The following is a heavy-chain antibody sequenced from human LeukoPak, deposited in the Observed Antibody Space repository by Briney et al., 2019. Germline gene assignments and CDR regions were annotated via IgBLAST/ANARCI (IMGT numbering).Heavy chain of an antibody. Sequence: PGGSLILSCAASGFTFSSYEMNWVRQAPGKGLEWVSYISSSGNTIYYADSVKGRFTISRDNAKNSLYLRMNSLRAEDTALYYCARGLGPDYWGQGTLVTVSS. CDR3: ARGLGPDY. CDR2: ISSSGNTI. V-gene: IGHV3-48*03. D-gene: IGHD3-9*01. CDR1: GFTFSSYE. J-gene: IGHJ4*02.